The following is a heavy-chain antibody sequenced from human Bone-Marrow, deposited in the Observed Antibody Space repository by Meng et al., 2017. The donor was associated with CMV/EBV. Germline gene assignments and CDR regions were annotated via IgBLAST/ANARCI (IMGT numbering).Heavy chain of an antibody. Sequence: GESLKISCAASGFTFSSYAMNWVRQAPGKGLEWVATISYDGSYKHHADSVKGRITISRDNSKNTLYLQMNSLRAEDTAVYYCARTVGRSISYYYYYMDVWGQGTTVTVSS. V-gene: IGHV3-30*04. CDR2: ISYDGSYK. CDR1: GFTFSSYA. CDR3: ARTVGRSISYYYYYMDV. J-gene: IGHJ6*02. D-gene: IGHD3-3*02.